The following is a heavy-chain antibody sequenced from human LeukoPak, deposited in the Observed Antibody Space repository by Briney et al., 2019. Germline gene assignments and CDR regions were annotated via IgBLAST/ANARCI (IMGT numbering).Heavy chain of an antibody. J-gene: IGHJ4*02. Sequence: ASVKVSCKTSGFPFTAYYIHWVRQAPGQGLEWMGRITAHSGVTNSAQKFQGRVTMTRDMSINTAYMELSRLDSDDTAVYYCARKGESSGTYFDFWGQGTLVTVSS. CDR3: ARKGESSGTYFDF. CDR2: ITAHSGVT. V-gene: IGHV1-2*06. D-gene: IGHD1-26*01. CDR1: GFPFTAYY.